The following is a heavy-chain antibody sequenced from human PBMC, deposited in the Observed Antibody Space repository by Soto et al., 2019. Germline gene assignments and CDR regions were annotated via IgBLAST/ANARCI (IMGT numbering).Heavy chain of an antibody. J-gene: IGHJ5*02. V-gene: IGHV3-23*01. CDR1: GFSFSSYG. D-gene: IGHD5-12*01. Sequence: PGGSRRRSWAAAGFSFSSYGMSWVRQAPGKGLEWVSGISASGGHTYHADSVKGRFTTSRDNPKNTLYLLMNSLRAEDTAVYYCVKQIQRVGYGGYAWGQGTLVTVSS. CDR3: VKQIQRVGYGGYA. CDR2: ISASGGHT.